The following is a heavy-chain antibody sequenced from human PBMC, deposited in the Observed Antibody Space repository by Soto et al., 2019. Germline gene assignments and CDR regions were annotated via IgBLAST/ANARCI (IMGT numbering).Heavy chain of an antibody. Sequence: GCLRLSCAAPGFTFSNYAMHWVRQPPGKGLERGAVISYDGSNKYYADSEKGRFTISRYNSKNTLYLQMNSLRAEDTAVYYCARDVADYDILTGYYQFDYWGQGTLVTVS. D-gene: IGHD3-9*01. V-gene: IGHV3-30-3*01. CDR3: ARDVADYDILTGYYQFDY. CDR1: GFTFSNYA. J-gene: IGHJ4*02. CDR2: ISYDGSNK.